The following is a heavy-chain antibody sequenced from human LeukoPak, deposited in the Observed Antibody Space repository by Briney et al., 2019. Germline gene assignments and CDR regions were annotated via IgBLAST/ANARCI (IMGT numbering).Heavy chain of an antibody. CDR3: AKGHGRFTRVESEY. D-gene: IGHD3-16*01. CDR2: ISYDGSNK. V-gene: IGHV3-30*18. Sequence: GGSLRLSCPASGFNFSNYSIHWVRQAPAKGLEWVAVISYDGSNKYYTDSMKGRFTISRDNSKNALYLQMNSLRAEDTAVYYCAKGHGRFTRVESEYWGQGALVTVSS. J-gene: IGHJ4*02. CDR1: GFNFSNYS.